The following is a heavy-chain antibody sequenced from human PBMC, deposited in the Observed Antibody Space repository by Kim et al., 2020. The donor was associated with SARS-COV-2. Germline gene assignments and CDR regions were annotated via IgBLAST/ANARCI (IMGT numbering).Heavy chain of an antibody. V-gene: IGHV4-34*01. D-gene: IGHD3-10*01. Sequence: LKSRVTISVDTSKNQFSLKLSSVTAADTAVYYCAREGDYYGSGSYYTVMYWGQGTLVTVSS. CDR3: AREGDYYGSGSYYTVMY. J-gene: IGHJ4*02.